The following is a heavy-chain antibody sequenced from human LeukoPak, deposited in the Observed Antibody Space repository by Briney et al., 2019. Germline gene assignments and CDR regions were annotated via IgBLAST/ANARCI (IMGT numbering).Heavy chain of an antibody. CDR3: ARQNYYDSSGPYFDY. V-gene: IGHV5-51*01. Sequence: GESLKISCKGSGYSFTNYWIGWVRQMPGKGLEGMGIIYPGDSDTRYSPSFQGQVTISADKSISTAYLQWSSLKASDTAMYYCARQNYYDSSGPYFDYWGQGTLVTVSS. J-gene: IGHJ4*02. CDR2: IYPGDSDT. CDR1: GYSFTNYW. D-gene: IGHD3-22*01.